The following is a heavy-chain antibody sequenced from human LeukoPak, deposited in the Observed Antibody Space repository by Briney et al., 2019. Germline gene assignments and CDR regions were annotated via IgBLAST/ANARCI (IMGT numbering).Heavy chain of an antibody. V-gene: IGHV1-69*05. Sequence: SVKVSCKASVPTFTSYAVNWVRQAPGQGLEWMGGFIPIYGSPTYAQKFQGRVSFTTDESTYTAYMELSNLRSDDTAVFFCAGFFYDTSGEAFDIWGQGTMVTVSS. J-gene: IGHJ3*02. CDR3: AGFFYDTSGEAFDI. CDR2: FIPIYGSP. D-gene: IGHD3-22*01. CDR1: VPTFTSYA.